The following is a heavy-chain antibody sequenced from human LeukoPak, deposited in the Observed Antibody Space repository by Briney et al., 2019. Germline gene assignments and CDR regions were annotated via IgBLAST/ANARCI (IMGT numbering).Heavy chain of an antibody. CDR3: TTGFRGDGQTDDAFDI. CDR1: GYSFGDYY. V-gene: IGHV5-51*01. Sequence: GESLKISCKASGYSFGDYYLGWVRQTPGKGLEWMGIIWPGDSNSRYSPPFQGQVTFSADKSINSAFLRWSSLRASDTAMYYCTTGFRGDGQTDDAFDIWGQGTMVIVSS. J-gene: IGHJ3*02. CDR2: IWPGDSNS. D-gene: IGHD1-1*01.